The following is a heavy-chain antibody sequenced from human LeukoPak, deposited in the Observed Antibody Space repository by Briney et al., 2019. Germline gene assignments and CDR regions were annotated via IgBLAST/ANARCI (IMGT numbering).Heavy chain of an antibody. Sequence: TETLSLTCTVSGGSITNYYWGWIRQPPGKGLEWIGYIYDSGSTTYNPSLKSRVTISVDTSKNQFSLRLTSVTAADTAVYYCARGGVLKSVDYWGQGALVTVSS. CDR2: IYDSGST. V-gene: IGHV4-59*01. J-gene: IGHJ4*02. D-gene: IGHD3-16*01. CDR3: ARGGVLKSVDY. CDR1: GGSITNYY.